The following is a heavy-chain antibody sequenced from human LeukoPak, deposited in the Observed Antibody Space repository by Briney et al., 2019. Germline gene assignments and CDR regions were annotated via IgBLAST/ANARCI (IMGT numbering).Heavy chain of an antibody. D-gene: IGHD6-13*01. CDR2: IYYSGST. CDR3: ARVWSSSWPKEAPYYFDY. V-gene: IGHV4-59*01. CDR1: GGSISSYY. Sequence: SETLSLTCTVSGGSISSYYWSWIRPPPGKGLEWIWYIYYSGSTNYNPSLKSRVTISVDTSKNQFSLKLSSVTAADTAVYYCARVWSSSWPKEAPYYFDYWGKGTLVTVSS. J-gene: IGHJ4*02.